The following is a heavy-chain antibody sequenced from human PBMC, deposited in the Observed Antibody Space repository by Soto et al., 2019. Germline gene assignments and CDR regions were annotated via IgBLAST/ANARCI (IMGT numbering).Heavy chain of an antibody. Sequence: QVQLVESGGGLVKPGGSLRLSCAASGFTFSDYFMSWIRQAPGKGLEWVSYISSSSSYTNYADSVKGRFTISRDNAKNSLYLQMNSLRAEDTAVYYCARDHYGPGWFDPWGQGTLVTVSS. V-gene: IGHV3-11*05. CDR1: GFTFSDYF. J-gene: IGHJ5*02. D-gene: IGHD3-10*01. CDR2: ISSSSSYT. CDR3: ARDHYGPGWFDP.